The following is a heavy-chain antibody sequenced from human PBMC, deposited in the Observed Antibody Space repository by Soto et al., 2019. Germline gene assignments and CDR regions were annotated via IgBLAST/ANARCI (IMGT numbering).Heavy chain of an antibody. V-gene: IGHV1-18*01. CDR3: ARDIRTWNYGMDV. D-gene: IGHD1-1*01. J-gene: IGHJ6*02. Sequence: ASVKVSCKASGYTFTSYGISWVRQAPGQGLEWMGWISAYNGNTNYAQKLQGRVTMTRDTSTSTVYMELSSLRSEDTAVYYCARDIRTWNYGMDVWGQGTTVTVSS. CDR2: ISAYNGNT. CDR1: GYTFTSYG.